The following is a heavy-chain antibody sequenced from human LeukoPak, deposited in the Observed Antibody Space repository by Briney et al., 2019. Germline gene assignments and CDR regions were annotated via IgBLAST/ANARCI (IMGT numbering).Heavy chain of an antibody. D-gene: IGHD7-27*01. Sequence: GGSLRLSCAASGFTFSTYAINWVRQAPGKGLEWVSGISASGDSIYYADSVKGHFTISRDNSKNTLYLQMNSLRAEDTALYYCGKGDWGDMWGQGTMVTVSS. V-gene: IGHV3-23*01. J-gene: IGHJ3*02. CDR1: GFTFSTYA. CDR2: ISASGDSI. CDR3: GKGDWGDM.